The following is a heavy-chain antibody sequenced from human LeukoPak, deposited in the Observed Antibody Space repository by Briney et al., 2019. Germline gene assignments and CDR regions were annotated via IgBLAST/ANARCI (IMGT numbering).Heavy chain of an antibody. J-gene: IGHJ4*02. V-gene: IGHV4-61*01. CDR1: GGSISSGCYY. CDR3: ARDSGWLRFDY. CDR2: IYYSGST. D-gene: IGHD3-10*01. Sequence: SETLSLTCTVSGGSISSGCYYWSWIRQHPGKGLEWIGYIYYSGSTNYNPSLKSRVTMSLDTPKNQFSLKLSSVTAADTAVYYCARDSGWLRFDYWGQGTLVTVSS.